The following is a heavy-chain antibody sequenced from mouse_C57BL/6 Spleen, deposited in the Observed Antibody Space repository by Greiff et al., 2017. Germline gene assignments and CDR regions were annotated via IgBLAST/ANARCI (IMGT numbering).Heavy chain of an antibody. J-gene: IGHJ1*03. CDR3: ARPITTVWYFDV. V-gene: IGHV1-69*01. D-gene: IGHD1-1*01. Sequence: QVQLQQPGAELVMPGASVKLSCKASGYTFTSYWMHWVKQRPGQGLEWIGEIDPSDSYTNYNQKFKGKSTLTVDKSSSTAYMQLSSLTSEDSAVDYCARPITTVWYFDVWGTGTTVTVSS. CDR2: IDPSDSYT. CDR1: GYTFTSYW.